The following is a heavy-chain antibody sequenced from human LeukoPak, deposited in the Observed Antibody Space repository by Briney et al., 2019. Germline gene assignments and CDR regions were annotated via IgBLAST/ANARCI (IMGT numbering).Heavy chain of an antibody. CDR2: IYYSGST. V-gene: IGHV4-59*01. J-gene: IGHJ4*02. D-gene: IGHD6-13*01. CDR3: ARGEYSSSWYRPYYFDY. CDR1: GGSISSYY. Sequence: SETLSLTCTVSGGSISSYYWRWIRQPPGKGLEWIGYIYYSGSTNYNPSLKRRVTISVDTSKNQFSLKLSSVTAADTAVYYCARGEYSSSWYRPYYFDYWGQGTLVTVSS.